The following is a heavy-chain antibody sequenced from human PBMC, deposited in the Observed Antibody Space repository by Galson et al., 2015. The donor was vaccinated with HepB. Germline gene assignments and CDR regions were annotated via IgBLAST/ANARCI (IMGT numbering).Heavy chain of an antibody. CDR1: GGTFSDYA. CDR3: ARGGHDNRGFLSFDY. D-gene: IGHD3-22*01. J-gene: IGHJ4*02. V-gene: IGHV1-69*10. Sequence: SVKVSCKASGGTFSDYATSWVRQAPGQGLEWMGGFIPMFGIANYAQKLQGRVTFTADKSTSTAYMELSGLRSDDTAVYYCARGGHDNRGFLSFDYWGQGTLVTVSS. CDR2: FIPMFGIA.